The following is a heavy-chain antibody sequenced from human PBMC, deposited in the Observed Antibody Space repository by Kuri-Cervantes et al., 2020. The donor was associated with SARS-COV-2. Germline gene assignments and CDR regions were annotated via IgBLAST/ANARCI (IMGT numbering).Heavy chain of an antibody. CDR1: GGSISSSSYY. CDR2: IYYSWST. V-gene: IGHV4-61*01. Sequence: SETLSLTCTVSGGSISSSSYYWGWIPQPPGKGLEWIGYIYYSWSTNYNPSLKSRFTISVDTSKNQFSLKLSSVTAADTAVYYCARELTNWGSGGSAYDAFDIWGQGTMVTVSS. D-gene: IGHD7-27*01. J-gene: IGHJ3*02. CDR3: ARELTNWGSGGSAYDAFDI.